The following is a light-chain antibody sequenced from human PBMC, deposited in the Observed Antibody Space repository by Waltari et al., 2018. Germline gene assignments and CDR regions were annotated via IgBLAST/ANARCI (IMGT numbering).Light chain of an antibody. CDR2: GAS. CDR1: QSVLYSSNNKNY. Sequence: DIVMTQSPDSLAVSLGERATFNCKSSQSVLYSSNNKNYLAWYQQKAGQPPKLLIYGASTRASGVPDRFSGSGSGTDFTLTISSLQAEDVAVYYCQQYLTSSWTFGQGTKVEIK. CDR3: QQYLTSSWT. V-gene: IGKV4-1*01. J-gene: IGKJ1*01.